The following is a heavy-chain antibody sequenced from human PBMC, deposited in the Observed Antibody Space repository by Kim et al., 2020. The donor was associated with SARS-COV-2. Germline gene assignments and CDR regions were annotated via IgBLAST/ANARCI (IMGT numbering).Heavy chain of an antibody. Sequence: GGSLRLSCAASGFTFSSYAMSWVRQAPGKGLEWVSAISGSGGSTYYADSVKGRFTISRDNSKNTLYLQMNSLRAEDTAVYYCAKSAEWDPKRITISLYGMDVWGQGTTVTVSS. CDR3: AKSAEWDPKRITISLYGMDV. D-gene: IGHD3-9*01. V-gene: IGHV3-23*01. CDR2: ISGSGGST. J-gene: IGHJ6*02. CDR1: GFTFSSYA.